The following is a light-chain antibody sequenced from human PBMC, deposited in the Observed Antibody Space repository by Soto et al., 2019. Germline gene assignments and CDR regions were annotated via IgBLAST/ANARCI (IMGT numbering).Light chain of an antibody. CDR3: QQYDNVLIT. J-gene: IGKJ5*01. V-gene: IGKV1-33*01. Sequence: DIPMTQSPSSLSASVGDSVTITCQASQDISNYLSWYQQKPGKAPKLLIYDASHWETGVPSRFSGSGSETDFTFTISSLQPEDIATYYCQQYDNVLITFGQGTRLETK. CDR2: DAS. CDR1: QDISNY.